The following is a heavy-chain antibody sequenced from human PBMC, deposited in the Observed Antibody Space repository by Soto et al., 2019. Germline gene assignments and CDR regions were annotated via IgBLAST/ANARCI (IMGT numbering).Heavy chain of an antibody. D-gene: IGHD2-2*01. V-gene: IGHV3-23*01. J-gene: IGHJ4*02. CDR3: AKDHCSSTSCYGLGY. Sequence: GGSLRLSCAASGFTFSSYAMSWVRQAPGKGLEWVSAISGSGGSTYYADSVKGRFTISRDNSENTLYLQMNSLRAEDTAVYYCAKDHCSSTSCYGLGYWGQGTLVTVSS. CDR2: ISGSGGST. CDR1: GFTFSSYA.